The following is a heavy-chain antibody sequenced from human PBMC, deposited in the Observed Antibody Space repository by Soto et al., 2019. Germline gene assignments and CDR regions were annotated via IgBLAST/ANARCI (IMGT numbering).Heavy chain of an antibody. CDR2: IYYSGST. D-gene: IGHD4-17*01. CDR3: ARGPFHPYGDFDY. J-gene: IGHJ4*02. CDR1: GGSISSGGYY. Sequence: QVQLQESGPGLVKPSQTLSLTCTVSGGSISSGGYYWSWIRQHPGKGLEWIGYIYYSGSTYYNPSLKGWVTISVDTFKNQFSLKLSSVTAADTAVYYCARGPFHPYGDFDYWGQGTLVTVSS. V-gene: IGHV4-31*03.